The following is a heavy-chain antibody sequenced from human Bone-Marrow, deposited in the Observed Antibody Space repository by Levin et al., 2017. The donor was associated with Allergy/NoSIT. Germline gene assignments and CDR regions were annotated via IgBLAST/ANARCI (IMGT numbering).Heavy chain of an antibody. V-gene: IGHV3-30*04. CDR3: ARDAGTAGLSLVFDY. D-gene: IGHD6-13*01. CDR2: ISNDGSDT. CDR1: GFTFSSHA. J-gene: IGHJ4*02. Sequence: PGGSLRLSCAASGFTFSSHAMHWVRQAPGKGLEWVATISNDGSDTYYADSVKGRFTISRDNSKNTLYLQMNSLRGEDTAVFYCARDAGTAGLSLVFDYWGQGTLLTVSS.